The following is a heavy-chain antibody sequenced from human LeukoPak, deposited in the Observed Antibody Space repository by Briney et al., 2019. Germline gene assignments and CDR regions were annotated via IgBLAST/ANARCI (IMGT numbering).Heavy chain of an antibody. CDR3: ARAETY. Sequence: ASVKASCKTSGYTFTAYYIHWVRQAPGRGLEWMGWINSDSGDTNYAPKFQSRVTMTRDASITTAYLELSGLRPDDTAIYYCARAETYWGQGTLITVSS. V-gene: IGHV1-2*02. CDR1: GYTFTAYY. CDR2: INSDSGDT. J-gene: IGHJ1*01.